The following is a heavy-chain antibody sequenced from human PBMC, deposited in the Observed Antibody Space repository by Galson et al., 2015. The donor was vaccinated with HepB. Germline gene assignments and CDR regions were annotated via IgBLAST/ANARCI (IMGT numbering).Heavy chain of an antibody. CDR2: INPDTGSR. CDR3: AREADYGPNDYTLPPGC. J-gene: IGHJ4*02. CDR1: GYNFTRYY. V-gene: IGHV1-46*03. Sequence: SVTVSCKASGYNFTRYYIHWVRQAPGQGLEWMGVINPDTGSRDYAQQFQGRVTMTRDTSTSTLYMELSSLRSEDTAVYYCAREADYGPNDYTLPPGCWGQGTLVTISS. D-gene: IGHD4-17*01.